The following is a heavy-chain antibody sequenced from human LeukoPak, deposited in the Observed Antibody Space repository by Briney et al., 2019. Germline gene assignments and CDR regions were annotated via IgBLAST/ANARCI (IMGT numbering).Heavy chain of an antibody. V-gene: IGHV3-33*01. CDR2: LLYDGNTK. CDR1: GFSLSNYG. Sequence: GGSLRLSCAAPGFSLSNYGMHWVRQAPGKGLEWVAALLYDGNTKHYADSVKGRFTISRDISKNTFYLQMNSLTAEDTAVYYCARDHRPEIQYYYMDVWGKGTTVAVSS. J-gene: IGHJ6*03. D-gene: IGHD1-14*01. CDR3: ARDHRPEIQYYYMDV.